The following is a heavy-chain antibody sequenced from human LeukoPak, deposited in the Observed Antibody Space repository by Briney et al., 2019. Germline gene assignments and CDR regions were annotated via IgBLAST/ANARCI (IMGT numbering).Heavy chain of an antibody. D-gene: IGHD3-16*02. CDR3: ARDKEERYNYFDY. Sequence: GGSLRLSCAASGFTFSSYGMSWVRQAPGKGPEWVSAISGSGGSSYYADSVKGRFTISRDNSKNTLYLQMNSLRAEDTALYYCARDKEERYNYFDYWGQGTLVTVSS. V-gene: IGHV3-23*01. CDR2: ISGSGGSS. CDR1: GFTFSSYG. J-gene: IGHJ4*02.